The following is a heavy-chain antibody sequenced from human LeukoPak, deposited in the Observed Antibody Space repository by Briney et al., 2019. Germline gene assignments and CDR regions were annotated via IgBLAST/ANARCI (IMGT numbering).Heavy chain of an antibody. J-gene: IGHJ3*02. Sequence: SETLSLTCTVSGGSISSSSYYWGWIRQPPGKGLEWIGSIYYSGSTYYNPSLKSRVTISVDKSKNQFSLKLSSVTAADTAVYYCARAGGAYCGGDCSNDAFDIWGQGTMVTVSS. CDR2: IYYSGST. CDR3: ARAGGAYCGGDCSNDAFDI. CDR1: GGSISSSSYY. D-gene: IGHD2-21*02. V-gene: IGHV4-39*07.